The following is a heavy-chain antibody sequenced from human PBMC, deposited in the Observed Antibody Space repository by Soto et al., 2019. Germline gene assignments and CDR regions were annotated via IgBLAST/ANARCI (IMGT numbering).Heavy chain of an antibody. CDR3: ARGRLRYFDWGDAFDI. CDR2: ISAYNGNT. J-gene: IGHJ3*02. V-gene: IGHV1-18*04. CDR1: GYTFTSYG. Sequence: QVQLVQSGAEVKKPGASVKVSCKASGYTFTSYGISWVRQAPGQGLKWMGWISAYNGNTNYAQKLQGRVTKTTDTSKSTAQMELRSLGSDDTAVYYCARGRLRYFDWGDAFDIWGQGTMVTVSS. D-gene: IGHD3-9*01.